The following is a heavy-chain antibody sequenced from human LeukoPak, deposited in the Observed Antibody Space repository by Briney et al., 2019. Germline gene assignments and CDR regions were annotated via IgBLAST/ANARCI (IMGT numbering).Heavy chain of an antibody. CDR2: IYYSGST. D-gene: IGHD6-19*01. CDR3: ARDNIAVALDH. Sequence: SETLSLTCTVSGGSISSYYWSWIRQPPGKGLEWIGYIYYSGSTNYNPSLKSRVTISVDTSKNQFSLKLSSVTAADTAVYYCARDNIAVALDHWGQGTLVTVSS. V-gene: IGHV4-59*01. J-gene: IGHJ4*02. CDR1: GGSISSYY.